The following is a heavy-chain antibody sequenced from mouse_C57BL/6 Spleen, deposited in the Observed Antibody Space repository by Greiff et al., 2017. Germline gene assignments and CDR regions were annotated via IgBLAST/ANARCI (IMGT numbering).Heavy chain of an antibody. V-gene: IGHV5-17*01. Sequence: EVKVVESGGGLVKPGGSLKLSCAASGFTFSDYGMHWVRQAPEKGLEWVAYISSGSSTIYYADTVKGRFTISRDNAKNTLFLQMTSLRSEDTAMYYSASGNYAQCAYWGQGTLVTVSA. D-gene: IGHD2-1*01. CDR2: ISSGSSTI. CDR3: ASGNYAQCAY. CDR1: GFTFSDYG. J-gene: IGHJ3*01.